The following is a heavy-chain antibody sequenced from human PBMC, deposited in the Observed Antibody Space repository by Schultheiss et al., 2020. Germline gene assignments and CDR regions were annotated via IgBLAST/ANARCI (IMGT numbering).Heavy chain of an antibody. CDR1: GGSFSGYY. Sequence: SATLSLTCAVYGGSFSGYYWSWIRQPPGKGLEWIGEINHSGSTNYNPSLKSRVTISVDTSKNQFSLKLSSVTAADTAVYYCARDYSSYYYGSGSSGMDVWGQGTTVTVSS. CDR3: ARDYSSYYYGSGSSGMDV. V-gene: IGHV4-34*01. J-gene: IGHJ6*02. D-gene: IGHD3-10*01. CDR2: INHSGST.